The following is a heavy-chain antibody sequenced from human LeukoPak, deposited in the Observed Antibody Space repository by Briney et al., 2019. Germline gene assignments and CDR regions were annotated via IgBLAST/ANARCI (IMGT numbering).Heavy chain of an antibody. Sequence: PGGSLRLSCAASGFTVSSNYMNWVRQAPGKGLEWVSVIYSGGSTYYADSVKGRFTISRDNSKNTLYLQMNSLRAEDTAVYYCARAVVVPAAMEDWGQGTLVTVSS. CDR1: GFTVSSNY. CDR2: IYSGGST. J-gene: IGHJ4*02. V-gene: IGHV3-66*01. CDR3: ARAVVVPAAMED. D-gene: IGHD2-2*01.